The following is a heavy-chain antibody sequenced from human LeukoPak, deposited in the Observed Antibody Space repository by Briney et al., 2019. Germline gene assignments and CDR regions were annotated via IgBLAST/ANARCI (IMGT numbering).Heavy chain of an antibody. CDR2: IDSSGDYT. Sequence: ETLSLTCTVSGGSMRSYYWSWIRQPPGKGLEWVSSIDSSGDYTFYADSVKGRFTISRDNSKDTLYLQLSGLRAEDTAIYYCGKEFSSGWFFWGQGTLVTVSS. J-gene: IGHJ4*02. CDR1: GGSMRSYY. CDR3: GKEFSSGWFF. D-gene: IGHD6-13*01. V-gene: IGHV3-23*01.